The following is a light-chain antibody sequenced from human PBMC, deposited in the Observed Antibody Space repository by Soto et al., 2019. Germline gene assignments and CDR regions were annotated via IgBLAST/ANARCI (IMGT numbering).Light chain of an antibody. Sequence: EMVMTQSPATLSVSPGERATLSCRASQSVSSNLAWYQQKPGQAPRLLIYGASTRATGIPARFSVSGSGTEFTLTISSLQSEDFAVYYCQQYNNWPPWTFGKGPKVEIK. CDR2: GAS. J-gene: IGKJ1*01. CDR1: QSVSSN. V-gene: IGKV3-15*01. CDR3: QQYNNWPPWT.